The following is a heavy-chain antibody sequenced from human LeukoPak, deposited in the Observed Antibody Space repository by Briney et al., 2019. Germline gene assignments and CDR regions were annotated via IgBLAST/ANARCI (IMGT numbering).Heavy chain of an antibody. Sequence: GGSLRLSCAASGFTFSSYGMHWVRQAPGKGLEWVAVISYDGSNKYYADSVKGRFTISRDNSKNTLYLQMNSLRAEDTAVYYCAKDHPGRTGFDYWGQGTLVTVSS. D-gene: IGHD3/OR15-3a*01. J-gene: IGHJ4*02. CDR1: GFTFSSYG. CDR2: ISYDGSNK. CDR3: AKDHPGRTGFDY. V-gene: IGHV3-30*18.